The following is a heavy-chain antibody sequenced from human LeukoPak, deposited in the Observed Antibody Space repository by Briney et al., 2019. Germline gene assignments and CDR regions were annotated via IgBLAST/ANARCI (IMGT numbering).Heavy chain of an antibody. V-gene: IGHV4-31*03. D-gene: IGHD6-13*01. CDR1: GGSISSGGYY. J-gene: IGHJ4*02. Sequence: SETLSLTCTVSGGSISSGGYYWSWIRQHPGKGLEWFGYIYYSGSTYYNPSLKSRVTISVDTSKNQFSLKLSSVTAADTAVYYCARGGIAEAHFDYWGQGTLVTVSS. CDR2: IYYSGST. CDR3: ARGGIAEAHFDY.